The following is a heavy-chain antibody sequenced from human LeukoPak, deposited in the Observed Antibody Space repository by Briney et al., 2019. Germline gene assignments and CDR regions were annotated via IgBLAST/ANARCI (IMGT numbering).Heavy chain of an antibody. CDR3: ATVLYYYDSSGHPG. D-gene: IGHD3-22*01. V-gene: IGHV1-24*01. J-gene: IGHJ4*02. CDR1: GYTLTELS. Sequence: ASVKVCCKVSGYTLTELSMHWVRQAPGKGLEWMGGFDPEDGETIYAQKFQGRVTMTEDTSTDTAYMELSSLRSEDTAVYYCATVLYYYDSSGHPGWGQGTLVTVSS. CDR2: FDPEDGET.